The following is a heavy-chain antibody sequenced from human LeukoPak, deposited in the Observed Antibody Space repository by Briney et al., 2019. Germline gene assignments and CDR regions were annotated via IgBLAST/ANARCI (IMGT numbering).Heavy chain of an antibody. CDR1: GGSISSSSYY. J-gene: IGHJ4*02. CDR3: ARDYVVDSTLVAFFDY. D-gene: IGHD2-8*02. V-gene: IGHV4-39*07. CDR2: IYYSGST. Sequence: SETLSLTCTVSGGSISSSSYYWGWIRQPPGKGLEWIGSIYYSGSTYYNPSLKSRVTISVDTSKNQFSLKLSSVTAADTAVYYCARDYVVDSTLVAFFDYWGQGMLVTVSS.